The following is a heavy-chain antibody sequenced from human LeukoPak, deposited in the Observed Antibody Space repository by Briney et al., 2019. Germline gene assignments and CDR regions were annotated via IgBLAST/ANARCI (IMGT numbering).Heavy chain of an antibody. CDR3: ARSRVPRDSSMVDDAFDI. CDR1: GYTFTSYG. V-gene: IGHV1-18*01. Sequence: ASVKVSCKSSGYTFTSYGISWVRQAPGQGLEWMGWISAYNGNTNYAQKLQGRVTMTTDTSTSTAYMELRSLRSDDTAVYYCARSRVPRDSSMVDDAFDIWGQGTMVTVSS. D-gene: IGHD3-22*01. J-gene: IGHJ3*02. CDR2: ISAYNGNT.